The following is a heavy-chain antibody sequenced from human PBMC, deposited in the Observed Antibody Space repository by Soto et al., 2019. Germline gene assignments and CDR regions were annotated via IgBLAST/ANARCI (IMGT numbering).Heavy chain of an antibody. J-gene: IGHJ5*02. Sequence: PGGSVRLSCAASGFTFSSYSMNWVRQAPGKGLEWVSYISGSSSTIYYADSVKGRFTISRDNAKNSLYLQMNSLRAEDTAVYYCARGGYCSSTSCPFDPWGQGTLVTVS. V-gene: IGHV3-48*01. CDR1: GFTFSSYS. CDR2: ISGSSSTI. CDR3: ARGGYCSSTSCPFDP. D-gene: IGHD2-2*01.